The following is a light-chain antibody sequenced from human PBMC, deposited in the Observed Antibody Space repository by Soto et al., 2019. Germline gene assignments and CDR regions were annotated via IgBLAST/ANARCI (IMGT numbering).Light chain of an antibody. J-gene: IGKJ3*01. CDR1: QSVSSY. CDR2: YAS. V-gene: IGKV3-11*01. CDR3: QQRSNWPPIFT. Sequence: DIVLTQSPATLSLSPGERATLSCRASQSVSSYLAWYQQKPGQAPRLLIYYASNRATGIPARFSGSGSGTDFTLTISSLEPEDFAVYYCQQRSNWPPIFTFGPGTKVDIK.